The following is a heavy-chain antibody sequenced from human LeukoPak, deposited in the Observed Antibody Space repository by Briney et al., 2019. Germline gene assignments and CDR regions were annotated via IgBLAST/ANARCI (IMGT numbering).Heavy chain of an antibody. V-gene: IGHV3-23*01. CDR1: GFTFSSYA. Sequence: PGGSLRLSCAASGFTFSSYAMSWVRQAPGRGLEWVSAISGSGGSTYYADSVKGRFTISRDNSKNTLYLQMNSLRAEDTAVYYCAKVVVPAAMLLRSWFDPWGQGTLVTVSS. D-gene: IGHD2-2*01. CDR3: AKVVVPAAMLLRSWFDP. CDR2: ISGSGGST. J-gene: IGHJ5*02.